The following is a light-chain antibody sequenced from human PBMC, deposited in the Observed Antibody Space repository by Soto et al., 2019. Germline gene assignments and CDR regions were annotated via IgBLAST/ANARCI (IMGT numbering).Light chain of an antibody. Sequence: QSALTQPASVSGSPGQSITISCTGTSSDVGGYNYVSWYQQHPGKAPKLMIYDVTYRPSGISNRFSGSKSGNTASLTISGLQAEDEADYYCSSYTYRVVVFGRGTKLTVL. J-gene: IGLJ2*01. CDR3: SSYTYRVVV. CDR2: DVT. V-gene: IGLV2-14*01. CDR1: SSDVGGYNY.